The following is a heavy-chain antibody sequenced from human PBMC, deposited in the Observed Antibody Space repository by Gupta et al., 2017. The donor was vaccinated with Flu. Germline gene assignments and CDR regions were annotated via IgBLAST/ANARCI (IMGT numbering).Heavy chain of an antibody. J-gene: IGHJ6*02. CDR2: IWYEGSNK. CDR1: RSTFTSYG. Sequence: QVQLVVSGGGVVQPGRPLRPSGAASRSTFTSYGIHWVLKGPGKGLEWVAVIWYEGSNKYYADTVQGRFTISRDNSKKTLYLQVHSLRAEETAVYYCASGVGYYYDSSGDYARGYYYGMDVWGQGATVTVSS. D-gene: IGHD3-22*01. V-gene: IGHV3-33*01. CDR3: ASGVGYYYDSSGDYARGYYYGMDV.